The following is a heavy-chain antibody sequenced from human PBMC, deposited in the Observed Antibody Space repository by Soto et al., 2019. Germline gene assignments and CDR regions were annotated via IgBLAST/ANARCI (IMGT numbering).Heavy chain of an antibody. CDR3: TRDNSAANGVLDH. Sequence: AAVKDSCKASGCTFINYYLHWVRQAPAQGLECGGMINPGARNARYAKTMRGRITMDRDTTTTTVYMELGRLTFEDTAVYFCTRDNSAANGVLDHWGQGTLVTVSS. V-gene: IGHV1-46*04. CDR2: INPGARNA. J-gene: IGHJ4*02. CDR1: GCTFINYY. D-gene: IGHD1-1*01.